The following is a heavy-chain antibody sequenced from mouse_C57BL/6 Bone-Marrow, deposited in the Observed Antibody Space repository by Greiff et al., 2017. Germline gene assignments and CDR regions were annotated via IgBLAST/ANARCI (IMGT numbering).Heavy chain of an antibody. CDR1: GYTFTDYY. D-gene: IGHD2-1*01. J-gene: IGHJ3*01. Sequence: EVQLQQSGPELVKPGASVKISCKASGYTFTDYYMNWVKQSHGKSLEWIGDINPNNGGTSYNQKFKGKATLTVDKSSSTAYMELRSLTSEDSAVYYCARDGNYVGWFAYWGQGTLSLSLQ. V-gene: IGHV1-26*01. CDR2: INPNNGGT. CDR3: ARDGNYVGWFAY.